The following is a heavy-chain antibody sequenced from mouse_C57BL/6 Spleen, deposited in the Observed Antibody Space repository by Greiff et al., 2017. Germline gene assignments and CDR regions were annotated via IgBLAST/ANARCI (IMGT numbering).Heavy chain of an antibody. CDR3: ARTNSNYPWFAY. D-gene: IGHD2-5*01. Sequence: VQLQQSGPELVKPGASVKISCKASGYTFTDYYMNWVKQSHGKSLEWIGDINPNNGGTSYNQKFKGKATLTVDKSSSTAYMELRSLTSEDSAVYYCARTNSNYPWFAYWGQGTRVTVSA. CDR1: GYTFTDYY. V-gene: IGHV1-26*01. CDR2: INPNNGGT. J-gene: IGHJ3*01.